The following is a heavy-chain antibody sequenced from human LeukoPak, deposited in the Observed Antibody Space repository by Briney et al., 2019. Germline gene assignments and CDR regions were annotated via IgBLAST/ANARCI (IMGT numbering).Heavy chain of an antibody. D-gene: IGHD3-10*01. J-gene: IGHJ6*02. V-gene: IGHV4-39*01. CDR1: GGSISSSSYY. Sequence: YPSETLSLTCTVSGGSISSSSYYWGWIRQPPGKGLEWIGSIYYSGGTYYNPSLKSRVTISVDTSKNQFSLKLSSVTAADTAVYYCATPITMVRGVIYYYYGMDVWGQGTTVTVSS. CDR3: ATPITMVRGVIYYYYGMDV. CDR2: IYYSGGT.